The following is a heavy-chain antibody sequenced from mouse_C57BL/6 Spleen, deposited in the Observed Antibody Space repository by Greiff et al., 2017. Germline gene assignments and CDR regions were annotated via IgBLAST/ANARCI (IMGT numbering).Heavy chain of an antibody. J-gene: IGHJ2*01. CDR2: ISYDGSN. CDR1: GYSITSGYY. Sequence: EVKLVESGPGLVKPSQSLSLTCSVSGYSITSGYYWNWIRQFPGNKLEWMGYISYDGSNNYNPSLKNPITITRDTSKNQFYLELNSVTTDDTATYYCARDPWDGYYFDYWGQGTTLTVSS. CDR3: ARDPWDGYYFDY. D-gene: IGHD2-3*01. V-gene: IGHV3-6*01.